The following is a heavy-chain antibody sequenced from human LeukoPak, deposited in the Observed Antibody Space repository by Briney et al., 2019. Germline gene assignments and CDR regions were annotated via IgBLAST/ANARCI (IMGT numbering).Heavy chain of an antibody. V-gene: IGHV3-7*03. J-gene: IGHJ4*02. CDR1: GFTFSNYW. D-gene: IGHD3-9*01. CDR2: IKQDGSEK. Sequence: GGSLRLSCAASGFTFSNYWMNWVRQAPGKGLEWVANIKQDGSEKYYVDPVKGRFTISRDNAKNSLYLQMNSLRVEDTAVYYCARVFSAVTGSPFDYWGQGTLVTVSS. CDR3: ARVFSAVTGSPFDY.